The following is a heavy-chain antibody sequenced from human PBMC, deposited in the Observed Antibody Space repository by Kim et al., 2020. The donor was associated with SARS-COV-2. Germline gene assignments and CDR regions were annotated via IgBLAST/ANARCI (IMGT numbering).Heavy chain of an antibody. V-gene: IGHV4-31*03. CDR2: IYYSGST. D-gene: IGHD5-12*01. J-gene: IGHJ5*02. CDR3: ARDSGLGYSGYGPPVGFDP. CDR1: GGSISSGGYY. Sequence: SETLSLTCTVSGGSISSGGYYWSWIRQHPGKGLEWIGYIYYSGSTYYNPSLKSRVTISVDTSKNQFSPKLSSVTAADTAVYYCARDSGLGYSGYGPPVGFDPWGQGTLVTVSS.